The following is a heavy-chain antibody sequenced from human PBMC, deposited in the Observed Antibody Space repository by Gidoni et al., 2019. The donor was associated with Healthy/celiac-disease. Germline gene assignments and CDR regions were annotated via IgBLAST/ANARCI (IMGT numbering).Heavy chain of an antibody. CDR1: GGSISSYY. CDR3: ARADSSGYYYLWYFDL. V-gene: IGHV4-4*07. Sequence: QVQLQESGPGLVKPSETLSLTCTVSGGSISSYYWSWLRQPAGKGLEWIGRIYTSGSTNYNPSLKSRVTMSVDTSKNQFSLKLSSVTAADTAVYYCARADSSGYYYLWYFDLWGRGTLVTVSS. D-gene: IGHD3-22*01. J-gene: IGHJ2*01. CDR2: IYTSGST.